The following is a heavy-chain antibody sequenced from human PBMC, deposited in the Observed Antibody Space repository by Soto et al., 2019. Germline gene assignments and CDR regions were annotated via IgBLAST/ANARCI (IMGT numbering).Heavy chain of an antibody. CDR1: GGSISSYY. CDR2: IYYSGST. CDR3: ARARVATVTRAYYYYMDV. J-gene: IGHJ6*03. Sequence: SETLSLTCTVSGGSISSYYWSWIRQPPGKGLEWIGYIYYSGSTYYNPSLKSRVTISVDTSKNQFSLKLSSVTAADTAVYYCARARVATVTRAYYYYMDVWGKGTTVTVSS. D-gene: IGHD4-17*01. V-gene: IGHV4-59*12.